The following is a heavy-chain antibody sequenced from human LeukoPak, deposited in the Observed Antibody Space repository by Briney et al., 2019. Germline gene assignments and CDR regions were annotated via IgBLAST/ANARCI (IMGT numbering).Heavy chain of an antibody. D-gene: IGHD1-26*01. CDR2: IYTSGST. CDR1: GGSISSYY. J-gene: IGHJ3*02. V-gene: IGHV4-4*07. CDR3: ARREGRVAVGADPFDI. Sequence: SETLSLTCTVSGGSISSYYWSWIRQPAGKGLEWIGRIYTSGSTNYNPSLKSRVTMSIDTSKNRFSLKLGSVTAADTAVYYCARREGRVAVGADPFDIWGQGTMVTVSS.